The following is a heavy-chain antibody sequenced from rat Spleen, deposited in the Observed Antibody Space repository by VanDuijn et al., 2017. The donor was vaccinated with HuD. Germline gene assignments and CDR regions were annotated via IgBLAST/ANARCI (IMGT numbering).Heavy chain of an antibody. D-gene: IGHD1-6*01. J-gene: IGHJ2*01. V-gene: IGHV5-27*01. CDR3: STAGSGLDYYYAGGFDY. CDR1: GFTFSNSY. Sequence: EVQLVESGGGLVQPGRSLKLSCAASGFTFSNSYMAWVRQAPTKGLEWVAYISTGGVNTYYRDSVKGRFTVSRDNAKSTLNLQMDSLRSEDTATYYCSTAGSGLDYYYAGGFDYWGQGVMVTVSS. CDR2: ISTGGVNT.